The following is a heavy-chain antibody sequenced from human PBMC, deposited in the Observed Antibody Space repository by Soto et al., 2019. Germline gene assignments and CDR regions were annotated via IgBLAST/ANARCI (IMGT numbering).Heavy chain of an antibody. V-gene: IGHV4-59*01. J-gene: IGHJ3*02. CDR1: GGSISSYY. CDR2: IYYSGST. Sequence: SETLSLTCTVSGGSISSYYWSWIRQPPGKGLEWIGYIYYSGSTNYNPSLKSRVTISVDTSKNQFSLKLSSVTAAGTAVYYCAREGSIAVAGTRAFDIWGQGTMVTVSS. CDR3: AREGSIAVAGTRAFDI. D-gene: IGHD6-19*01.